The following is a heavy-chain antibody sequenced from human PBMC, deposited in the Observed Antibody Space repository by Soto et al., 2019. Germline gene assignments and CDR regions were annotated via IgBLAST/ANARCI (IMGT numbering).Heavy chain of an antibody. CDR3: ARDIESVKEKNLFYYYAMDV. CDR2: VSANNGHT. V-gene: IGHV1-18*01. D-gene: IGHD2-8*01. J-gene: IGHJ6*02. CDR1: GFTFSNYG. Sequence: GASVKVSCKASGFTFSNYGLNWVRQAPGQGLEWMGWVSANNGHTNYAQNLQGRVSMTTDTSTSTAYMELRGLRFDDTAVYYCARDIESVKEKNLFYYYAMDVWGQGTTATVSS.